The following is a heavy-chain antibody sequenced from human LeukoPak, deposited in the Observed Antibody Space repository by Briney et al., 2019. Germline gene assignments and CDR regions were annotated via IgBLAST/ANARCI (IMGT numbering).Heavy chain of an antibody. D-gene: IGHD5-18*01. V-gene: IGHV3-53*01. J-gene: IGHJ6*03. Sequence: GGSLRLSCAASGFTVSSNYMSWFRQAPGKGLEWVSVIYSGGSTYYADSVKGRFTISRDNSKNTLYLQMNSLRAEDTAVYYCAREGFYSYGYYYYYMDVWGKGTTVTVSS. CDR1: GFTVSSNY. CDR2: IYSGGST. CDR3: AREGFYSYGYYYYYMDV.